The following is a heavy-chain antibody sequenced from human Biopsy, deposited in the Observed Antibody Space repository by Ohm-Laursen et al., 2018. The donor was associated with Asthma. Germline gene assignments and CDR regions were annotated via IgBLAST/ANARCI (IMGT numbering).Heavy chain of an antibody. CDR2: VSWNSGSI. D-gene: IGHD6-13*01. CDR3: VKDIRLQLWGFDS. V-gene: IGHV3-9*02. J-gene: IGHJ4*02. CDR1: GFTASRDH. Sequence: SLRLSCAASGFTASRDHMFWVRQAPGKGLEWVSGVSWNSGSIDYADSVKGRFTISRDNAKNSLYLQMNSLRGADTALYYCVKDIRLQLWGFDSWGQGTLVTVSS.